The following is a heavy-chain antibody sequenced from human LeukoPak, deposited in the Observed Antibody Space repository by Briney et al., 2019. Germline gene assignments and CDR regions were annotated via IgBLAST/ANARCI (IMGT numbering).Heavy chain of an antibody. CDR1: GYTFTSYY. D-gene: IGHD4-17*01. Sequence: ASVKVSCKASGYTFTSYYIYWVRQAPGQGLEWVGIINPSGGSTSYAQKFQGRVTMTRDTSTSTVYMELSSLRSEDTAVYYCASGPPDYVDAFDIWGQGTMVTVSS. V-gene: IGHV1-46*01. CDR3: ASGPPDYVDAFDI. J-gene: IGHJ3*02. CDR2: INPSGGST.